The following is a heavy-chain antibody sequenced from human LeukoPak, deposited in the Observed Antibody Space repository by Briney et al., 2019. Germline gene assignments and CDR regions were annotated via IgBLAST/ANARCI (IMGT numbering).Heavy chain of an antibody. CDR3: ARGSSWYDSFDY. CDR1: GYSISSGYY. J-gene: IGHJ4*02. V-gene: IGHV4-38-2*02. CDR2: IYHSGST. D-gene: IGHD6-13*01. Sequence: PSETLSLTCTVSGYSISSGYYWGWIRQPPGKGLEWIGSIYHSGSTYYNPSLKSRVTISVDTSKNQFSLKLSSVTAADTAVYYCARGSSWYDSFDYWGQGTLVTVSS.